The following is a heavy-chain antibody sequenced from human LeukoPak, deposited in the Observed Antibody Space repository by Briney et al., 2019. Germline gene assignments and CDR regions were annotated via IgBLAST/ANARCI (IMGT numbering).Heavy chain of an antibody. CDR3: ARHVSLYDYVWGSQIVDY. V-gene: IGHV4-39*01. D-gene: IGHD3-16*01. Sequence: NPSETLSLTCTVSGGSISSSSYYWGWIRQPPGKGLEWIGSIYYSGSTYYNPSLKSRVTISVDTSKNQFSLKLSSVTAADTAVYYCARHVSLYDYVWGSQIVDYWGQGTLVAVSS. CDR2: IYYSGST. CDR1: GGSISSSSYY. J-gene: IGHJ4*02.